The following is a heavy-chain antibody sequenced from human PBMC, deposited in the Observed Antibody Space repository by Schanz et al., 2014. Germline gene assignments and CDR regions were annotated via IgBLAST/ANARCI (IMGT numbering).Heavy chain of an antibody. J-gene: IGHJ4*02. CDR3: AKYRGYYRVSGSYRELEY. CDR2: FIYIGGNT. Sequence: EMQLLESGGGLAQPGGSLRLSCAASGFTLSNYAMSWVRQAPGKGLEWVSFIYIGGNTYYADSVKGRFTISRDNAKNSLYLQMNSLRPEDTAVYYCAKYRGYYRVSGSYRELEYWGQGTLVTVSS. CDR1: GFTLSNYA. V-gene: IGHV3-23*01. D-gene: IGHD3-10*01.